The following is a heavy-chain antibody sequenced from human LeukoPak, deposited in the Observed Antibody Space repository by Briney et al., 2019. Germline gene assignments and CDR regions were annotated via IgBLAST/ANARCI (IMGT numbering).Heavy chain of an antibody. V-gene: IGHV1-2*02. CDR3: GRKSAARKTSEFDY. J-gene: IGHJ4*02. D-gene: IGHD6-6*01. CDR1: GYTFTDYN. Sequence: ASVKVSCKASGYTFTDYNMNWVRQAPGQGLEWMGWIHPNSGGTNYAQKFQGRVTMTRDTSISTAYMELSRLTSDDTAVYYCGRKSAARKTSEFDYWGQGTLVTVSS. CDR2: IHPNSGGT.